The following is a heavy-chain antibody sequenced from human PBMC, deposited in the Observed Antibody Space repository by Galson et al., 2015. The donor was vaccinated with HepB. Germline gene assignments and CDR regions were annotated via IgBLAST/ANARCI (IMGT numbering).Heavy chain of an antibody. CDR2: INHSGST. V-gene: IGHV4-34*01. Sequence: SETLSLTCAVYGGSFSGYYWSWIRQPPGKGLEWIGEINHSGSTNYNPSLKSRVTISVDTSKNQFSLRLSSVTAADTAVYYCARGQTIAAAGRFGYWGQGTLVTVSS. J-gene: IGHJ4*02. CDR3: ARGQTIAAAGRFGY. D-gene: IGHD6-13*01. CDR1: GGSFSGYY.